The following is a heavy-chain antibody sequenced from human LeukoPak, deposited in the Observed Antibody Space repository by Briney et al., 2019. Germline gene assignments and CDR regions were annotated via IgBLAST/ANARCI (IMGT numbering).Heavy chain of an antibody. D-gene: IGHD6-19*01. J-gene: IGHJ4*02. Sequence: GRSLRLSCAASGFTFSSYGMHWVRQAPGKGLEWVAVIWYDGSNKYYADSVKGRFTISRDNSKNTLYLQMNSLRAEDTAVYYCARDHGIAVAGSPQFDYWGQGTLVTVSS. CDR1: GFTFSSYG. CDR3: ARDHGIAVAGSPQFDY. V-gene: IGHV3-33*01. CDR2: IWYDGSNK.